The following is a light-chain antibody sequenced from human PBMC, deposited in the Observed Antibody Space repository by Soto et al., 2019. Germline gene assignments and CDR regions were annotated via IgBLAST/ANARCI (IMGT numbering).Light chain of an antibody. J-gene: IGLJ3*02. Sequence: QSVLTQPPSASGTPGQRVTISCSESSSSIGSNYIYWYQQLPGTAPTLLIYRDSQRPSGVHDLFSGSKSRTSASLAISGLRSEDAADYYCSSGDDSRRCWVFGGGTKLTVL. CDR1: SSSIGSNY. V-gene: IGLV1-47*01. CDR2: RDS. CDR3: SSGDDSRRCWV.